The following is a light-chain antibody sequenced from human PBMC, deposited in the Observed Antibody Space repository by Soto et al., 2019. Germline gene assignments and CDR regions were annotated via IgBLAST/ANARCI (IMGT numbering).Light chain of an antibody. Sequence: EIVLTQSPATLSLSPGERATLSCRASQSVSSYLAWYQQKPGQAPRLLIYDASNRATGIPARFSGSGSGTDFALTIGSLEPEDFAVYYFQQRSKWPPELIFGGGTKVQIK. V-gene: IGKV3-11*01. CDR2: DAS. CDR1: QSVSSY. J-gene: IGKJ4*01. CDR3: QQRSKWPPELI.